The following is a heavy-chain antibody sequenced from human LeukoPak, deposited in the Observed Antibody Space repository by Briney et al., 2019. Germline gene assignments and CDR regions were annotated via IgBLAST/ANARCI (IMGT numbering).Heavy chain of an antibody. CDR1: GFTFSNYA. Sequence: PGGSLRLSCAASGFTFSNYAMSWVRQAPGKGLEWVSAITGDGSGKYYADSMKSRFTISRDNSKNTLYLQINSLRAEDTAVYYCAKWGDFDVLTGYYVSDYWGQGTLVTVSS. CDR2: ITGDGSGK. CDR3: AKWGDFDVLTGYYVSDY. D-gene: IGHD3-9*01. J-gene: IGHJ4*02. V-gene: IGHV3-23*01.